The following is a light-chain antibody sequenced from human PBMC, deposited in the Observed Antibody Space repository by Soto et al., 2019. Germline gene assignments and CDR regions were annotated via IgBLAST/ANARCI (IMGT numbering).Light chain of an antibody. J-gene: IGKJ2*01. CDR1: QSVRSSY. CDR2: GAS. Sequence: EIVLTQSPGTLSLSPGERATLSCRASQSVRSSYLAWYQQKPGQAPRLLIYGASTRATGVPDRFSGSGSGTDFTLTISRLEPEDFAVYYSQQYGSSPPEYTFGQGIKLEIK. V-gene: IGKV3-20*01. CDR3: QQYGSSPPEYT.